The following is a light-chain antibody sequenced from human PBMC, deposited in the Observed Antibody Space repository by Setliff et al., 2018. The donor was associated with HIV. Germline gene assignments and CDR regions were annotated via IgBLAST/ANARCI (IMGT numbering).Light chain of an antibody. J-gene: IGLJ1*01. CDR1: SSDVGSYNF. CDR2: EVS. CDR3: CSYASSGSFV. V-gene: IGLV2-23*02. Sequence: QSVLTQPASVSGSPGQSITISCTRTSSDVGSYNFVSWYQQHPGKAPKLILYEVSKWPSGVSNHFSGSKSGNTASLTISGLQTEDEAEYYCCSYASSGSFVFGTGTKVT.